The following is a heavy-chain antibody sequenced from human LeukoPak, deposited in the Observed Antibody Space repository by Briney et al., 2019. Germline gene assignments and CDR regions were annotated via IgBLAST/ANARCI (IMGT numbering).Heavy chain of an antibody. CDR3: ARDRGDYVFDY. D-gene: IGHD3-16*01. Sequence: PGGSLRLSCAASGFTFSSYSMNWVRQAPGKGLEWVSSISSSSSYMYYADSVKGRFTISRDNAKNSLYLQMNSLRAEDTAVYYCARDRGDYVFDYWGQGTLVTVSS. CDR2: ISSSSSYM. V-gene: IGHV3-21*01. J-gene: IGHJ4*02. CDR1: GFTFSSYS.